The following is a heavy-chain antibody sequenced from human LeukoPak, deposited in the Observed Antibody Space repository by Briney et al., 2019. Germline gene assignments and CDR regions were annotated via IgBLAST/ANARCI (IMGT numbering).Heavy chain of an antibody. CDR2: IYYSGST. CDR3: ARAERGGLYDY. J-gene: IGHJ4*02. V-gene: IGHV4-4*02. Sequence: PSETLSLTCAVSGGSISSSNWWSWVRQPPGKGLEWIGYIYYSGSTNYNPSLKSRVTISVDTSKNQFSLKLSSVTAADTAVYYCARAERGGLYDYWGQGTLVTVSS. D-gene: IGHD2-15*01. CDR1: GGSISSSNW.